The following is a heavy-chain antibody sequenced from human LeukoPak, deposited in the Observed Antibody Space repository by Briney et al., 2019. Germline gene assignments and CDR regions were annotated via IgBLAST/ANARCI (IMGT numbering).Heavy chain of an antibody. CDR1: GGSISSYY. CDR2: IYTSGST. V-gene: IGHV4-4*07. Sequence: SETLSLTCTVSGGSISSYYWSWIRQPAGKGLEWIGRIYTSGSTNYNPSLKSRVTMSVDTSKNQFSLKLSSVTAADTAVYYCARSICSSTSCYYYYYYYMDVWGKGTTVTLSS. J-gene: IGHJ6*03. CDR3: ARSICSSTSCYYYYYYYMDV. D-gene: IGHD2-2*01.